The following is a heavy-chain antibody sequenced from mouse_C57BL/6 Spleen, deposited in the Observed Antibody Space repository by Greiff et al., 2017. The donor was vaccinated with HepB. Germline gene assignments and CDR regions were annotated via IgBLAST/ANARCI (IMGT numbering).Heavy chain of an antibody. D-gene: IGHD2-4*01. J-gene: IGHJ3*01. Sequence: EVQLVESGGGLVKPGGSLKLSCAASGFTFSSYAMSWVRQTPEKRLEWVATISDGGSYTYYPDNVKGRFTISRDNAKNNLYLQMSHLKSEDTAMYYCARDPHYDYDDPWFAYWGQGTLVTVSA. CDR2: ISDGGSYT. V-gene: IGHV5-4*01. CDR3: ARDPHYDYDDPWFAY. CDR1: GFTFSSYA.